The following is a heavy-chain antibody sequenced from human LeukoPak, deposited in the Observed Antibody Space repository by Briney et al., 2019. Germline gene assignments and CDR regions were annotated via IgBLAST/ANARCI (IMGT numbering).Heavy chain of an antibody. CDR3: ARRDSSVLGDDY. CDR2: INHSGST. J-gene: IGHJ4*02. Sequence: KPSETLSLTCAVYTGSFSGYYWSWIRQPPGKGLEWIGEINHSGSTNYNPSLKSRVTIPVDTSKNQFSLKLSSVTAADTAVYYCARRDSSVLGDDYWGQGTLVTVSS. D-gene: IGHD3-22*01. V-gene: IGHV4-34*01. CDR1: TGSFSGYY.